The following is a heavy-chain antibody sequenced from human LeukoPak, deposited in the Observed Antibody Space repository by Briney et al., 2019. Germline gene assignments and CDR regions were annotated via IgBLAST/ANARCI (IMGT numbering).Heavy chain of an antibody. V-gene: IGHV1-18*01. D-gene: IGHD3-16*02. CDR2: ISAYNGNT. CDR3: ANNYDYVWGSYHP. Sequence: GASVKVSCKASGYTFTSHGITWVRQAPGQGLEWMGWISAYNGNTNYAQKLQGRVTMTTDTSTSTAYMELRSLRSDDTAVYYCANNYDYVWGSYHPWGQGTLVTVSS. CDR1: GYTFTSHG. J-gene: IGHJ5*02.